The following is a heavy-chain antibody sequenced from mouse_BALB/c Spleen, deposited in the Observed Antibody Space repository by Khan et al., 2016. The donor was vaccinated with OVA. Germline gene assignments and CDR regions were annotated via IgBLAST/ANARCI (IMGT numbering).Heavy chain of an antibody. Sequence: QVQLKQSGAELARPGPSVKMSCKASGYTFTSYTIHWIKKRPGQGLEWIGYINPSNGYTNYNQKFKNKATLTKDKSSTTAYLQLSSLTSDDSAVYNCVRDGAYHRNDGWFAYWGQGTLVTVSA. CDR3: VRDGAYHRNDGWFAY. V-gene: IGHV1-4*01. CDR1: GYTFTSYT. J-gene: IGHJ3*01. D-gene: IGHD2-14*01. CDR2: INPSNGYT.